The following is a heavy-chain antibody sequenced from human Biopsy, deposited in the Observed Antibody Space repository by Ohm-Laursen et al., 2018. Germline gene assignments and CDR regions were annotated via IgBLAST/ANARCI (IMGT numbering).Heavy chain of an antibody. J-gene: IGHJ6*02. Sequence: SLRLSCAASGFPLSDYSMIWVRQAPGKGLEWVSSISSTSSHINYAGSVKGRFTISRDNSKNTLYLQMNSVRAEDTAVFYCVKDRGAAGTDYYYGMDVWGQGTTVTVSS. CDR3: VKDRGAAGTDYYYGMDV. D-gene: IGHD3-10*01. V-gene: IGHV3-21*01. CDR1: GFPLSDYS. CDR2: ISSTSSHI.